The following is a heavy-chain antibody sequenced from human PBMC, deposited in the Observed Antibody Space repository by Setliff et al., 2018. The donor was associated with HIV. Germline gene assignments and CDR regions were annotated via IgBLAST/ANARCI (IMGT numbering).Heavy chain of an antibody. D-gene: IGHD6-13*01. CDR1: GGSISSYY. Sequence: SETLSLTCTVSGGSISSYYWSWIRQPPGKGLEWIGYIYYSGSTNYNPSLKSRVTISVDTSKNQFSLKLSSVTAADTAVYYCARDLVLYSSSWARFDAFDIWGQGTMVTV. CDR3: ARDLVLYSSSWARFDAFDI. CDR2: IYYSGST. V-gene: IGHV4-59*01. J-gene: IGHJ3*02.